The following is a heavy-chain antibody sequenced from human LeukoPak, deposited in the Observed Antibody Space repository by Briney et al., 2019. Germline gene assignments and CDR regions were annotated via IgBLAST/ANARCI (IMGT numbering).Heavy chain of an antibody. CDR3: APSGQGGPYYFDY. Sequence: ASVKVSCKASGYTFTGYYMHWVRQAPGQGLEWMGWINPNSGGTNYAQKFQGRVTMTRDTSISTAYMELSRLRSDDTAVYYCAPSGQGGPYYFDYWGQGTLVTVSS. CDR1: GYTFTGYY. V-gene: IGHV1-2*02. CDR2: INPNSGGT. D-gene: IGHD3-16*01. J-gene: IGHJ4*02.